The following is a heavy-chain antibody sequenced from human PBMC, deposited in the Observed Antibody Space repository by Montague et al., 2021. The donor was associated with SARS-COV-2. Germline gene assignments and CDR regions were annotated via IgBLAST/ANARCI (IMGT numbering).Heavy chain of an antibody. V-gene: IGHV3-21*01. J-gene: IGHJ3*01. CDR1: GFNFNKYS. CDR2: ISTSSLYI. Sequence: SLRLSCAASGFNFNKYSMNWVRQAPGKGLEWVSSISTSSLYIYYTDSVKGRFTVARANAKNSVFLEMNSLRIEDAAVYYCARAHSGSYSVGGDAFDLWGRGTLVTVSS. CDR3: ARAHSGSYSVGGDAFDL. D-gene: IGHD5/OR15-5a*01.